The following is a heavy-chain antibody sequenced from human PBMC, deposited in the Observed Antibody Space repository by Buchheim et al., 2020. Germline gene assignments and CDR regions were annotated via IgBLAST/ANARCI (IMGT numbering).Heavy chain of an antibody. CDR1: GYTFTSYY. CDR2: INPSGGST. CDR3: ASPSNYDFWIGGF. Sequence: QVQLVQSGAEVKKPGASVKVSCKASGYTFTSYYMHWVRQAPGQGLEWMGIINPSGGSTSYAQKFQGRVTMTRDTSTSTVYMVLSSLRTEATALYSCASPSNYDFWIGGFWGQGNL. D-gene: IGHD3-3*01. V-gene: IGHV1-46*03. J-gene: IGHJ4*02.